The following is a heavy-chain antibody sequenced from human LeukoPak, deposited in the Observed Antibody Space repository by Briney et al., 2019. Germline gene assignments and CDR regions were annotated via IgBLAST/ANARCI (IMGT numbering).Heavy chain of an antibody. CDR3: VRQSMWNWYFDL. J-gene: IGHJ2*01. D-gene: IGHD2-21*01. Sequence: SETLSLTCTVSGGSISSSSYYWGWIRQPPGKGLEWIGSIYYSGSTYYNPSLKSRVTISVDTSKNQFSLKLSSVTAADTAVYYCVRQSMWNWYFDLWGRGTLVTVSS. V-gene: IGHV4-39*01. CDR1: GGSISSSSYY. CDR2: IYYSGST.